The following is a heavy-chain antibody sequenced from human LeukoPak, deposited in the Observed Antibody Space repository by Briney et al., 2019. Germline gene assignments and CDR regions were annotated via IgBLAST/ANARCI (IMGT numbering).Heavy chain of an antibody. CDR2: IYSGGST. J-gene: IGHJ6*02. Sequence: GGSLRLSCAASGFTVSSKYMSWVRQAPGKGLEWVSIIYSGGSTDYADSVKGRFTISRDNSKNTLYLQMNSLRVEDTAVYYCVRRQAGSHYYYGMDVWGQGSTVTVSS. CDR3: VRRQAGSHYYYGMDV. D-gene: IGHD3-10*01. CDR1: GFTVSSKY. V-gene: IGHV3-66*04.